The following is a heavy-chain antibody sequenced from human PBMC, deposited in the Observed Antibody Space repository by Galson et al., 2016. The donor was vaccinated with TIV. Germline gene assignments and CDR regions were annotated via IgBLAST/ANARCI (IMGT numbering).Heavy chain of an antibody. D-gene: IGHD2-2*01. CDR3: ARGVYCTSSDCLFGWFDP. CDR2: IFNTGGA. V-gene: IGHV4-31*03. J-gene: IGHJ5*02. CDR1: GGSISSGGYY. Sequence: TLSLTCTVSGGSISSGGYYWSWIRHHPRKGLEWLGDIFNTGGASYNLSLKIRISISVATSKKHLSLKLSSGTAADTSVYYCARGVYCTSSDCLFGWFDPWGQGTLVTVSS.